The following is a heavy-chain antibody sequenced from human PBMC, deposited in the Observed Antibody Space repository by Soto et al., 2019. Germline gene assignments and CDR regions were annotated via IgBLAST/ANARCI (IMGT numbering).Heavy chain of an antibody. CDR2: ISWNSGNI. Sequence: EVQLVESGGGLVQPGRSLRLSCAASGFTFDDYAMHWVRQVPGKGLEWVSGISWNSGNIGYADSVKGRFTISRDNAKTSLYLQMNSLRVEDTALYYCAKDTYSSGPYYMDVWGKGTTVTVSS. J-gene: IGHJ6*03. CDR1: GFTFDDYA. CDR3: AKDTYSSGPYYMDV. D-gene: IGHD6-25*01. V-gene: IGHV3-9*01.